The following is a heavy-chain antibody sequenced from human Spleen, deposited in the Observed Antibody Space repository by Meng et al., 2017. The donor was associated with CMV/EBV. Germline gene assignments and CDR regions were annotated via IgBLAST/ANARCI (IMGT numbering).Heavy chain of an antibody. CDR1: GFTFSTYW. CDR3: AKVENTGSYYGSPYYYGLDV. J-gene: IGHJ6*02. D-gene: IGHD1-26*01. V-gene: IGHV3-74*01. CDR2: INADGSST. Sequence: GGSLRLSCAASGFTFSTYWMFWVRQAPGKGLVWVSRINADGSSTSYADSVKGRFTISRDNAENTLYLQMNSLRAEDTAVYYCAKVENTGSYYGSPYYYGLDVWGQGTTVTVSS.